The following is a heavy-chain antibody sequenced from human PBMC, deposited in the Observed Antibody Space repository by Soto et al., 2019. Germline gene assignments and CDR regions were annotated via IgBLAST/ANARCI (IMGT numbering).Heavy chain of an antibody. J-gene: IGHJ3*02. Sequence: GESLKISCKGSGDTFTSHWIAWVRQMPGKGLELMGLIYPADSDTRYSPSFEGQVTISVDKSISTAYLQWSSLKASDTAMYYCVRPQAKELGTIRGAFDIWGPGTKVTVSS. D-gene: IGHD3-10*01. CDR1: GDTFTSHW. CDR3: VRPQAKELGTIRGAFDI. CDR2: IYPADSDT. V-gene: IGHV5-51*01.